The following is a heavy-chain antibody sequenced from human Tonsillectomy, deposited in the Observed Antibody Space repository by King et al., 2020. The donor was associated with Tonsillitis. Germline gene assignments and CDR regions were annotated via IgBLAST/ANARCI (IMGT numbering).Heavy chain of an antibody. CDR2: ISGSGSTT. V-gene: IGHV3-23*04. J-gene: IGHJ4*02. CDR1: GSTFSYYA. Sequence: VQLVESGGGFVQPGGSLRLSCAASGSTFSYYAMSWVRQAPGKGLEWVSAISGSGSTTYYADSVKGRFTISIDNSKNTLYLQMSSLRADDTAVYYCAKDHRDHYYFDCWGQGTLVTVSS. D-gene: IGHD1-14*01. CDR3: AKDHRDHYYFDC.